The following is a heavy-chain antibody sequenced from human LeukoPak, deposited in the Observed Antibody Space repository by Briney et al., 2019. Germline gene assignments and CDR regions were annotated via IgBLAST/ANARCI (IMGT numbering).Heavy chain of an antibody. J-gene: IGHJ4*02. CDR2: IRYDGSNK. Sequence: GGSLRLSCAASGFTFSSYGMHWVRQAPGKGLEWVAFIRYDGSNKYYADSVKGRFTISRDNSKNTLYLQMSSLRAEDTALYYCAKGGTSSSRFDSWGQGTLVTVSS. CDR3: AKGGTSSSRFDS. V-gene: IGHV3-30*02. CDR1: GFTFSSYG. D-gene: IGHD6-6*01.